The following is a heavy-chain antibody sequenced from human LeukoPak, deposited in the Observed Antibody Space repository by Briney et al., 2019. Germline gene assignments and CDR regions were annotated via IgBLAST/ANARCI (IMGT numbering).Heavy chain of an antibody. CDR1: GFTFSSYG. CDR3: AKDTFRYDSSGSYYFDY. D-gene: IGHD3-22*01. Sequence: PGGSLRLSCAASGFTFSSYGMHWVRQAPGKGLEWVAFIRDDQRNKYSPDSVKDRFTLFRDNFMNAVYLQMNSLSGEDTAVYYCAKDTFRYDSSGSYYFDYWGQGTLVTVSS. CDR2: IRDDQRNK. V-gene: IGHV3-30*02. J-gene: IGHJ4*02.